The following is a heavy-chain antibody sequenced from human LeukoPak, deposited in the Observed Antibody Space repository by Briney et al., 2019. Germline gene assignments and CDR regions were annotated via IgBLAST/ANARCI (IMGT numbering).Heavy chain of an antibody. CDR1: GFTFSNYA. J-gene: IGHJ4*02. CDR2: ISYDGSNK. V-gene: IGHV3-30*04. CDR3: ARPGDSSSSSLDY. Sequence: GRSLRLSCAASGFTFSNYAIHWVRQAPGKGLEWVAVISYDGSNKYYADSVKGRFTLSRDNSKNTLYLQMNSLRAEDTAVYYCARPGDSSSSSLDYWGQGTLVTVSS. D-gene: IGHD6-6*01.